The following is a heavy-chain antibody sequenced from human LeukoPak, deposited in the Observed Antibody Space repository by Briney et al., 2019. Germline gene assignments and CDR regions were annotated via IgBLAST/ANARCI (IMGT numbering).Heavy chain of an antibody. V-gene: IGHV3-21*01. CDR2: ISSGSNDI. CDR1: GXTFSSYS. D-gene: IGHD6-13*01. Sequence: GGSLRLSCAGSGXTFSSYSMNWVRQAPGKGLEWVSFISSGSNDIYYADSVKGRFTISRDNAKNSLYLEMNSLRAEDTAVYCCARSIGAAYFDNWGQGTLVTVSS. CDR3: ARSIGAAYFDN. J-gene: IGHJ4*02.